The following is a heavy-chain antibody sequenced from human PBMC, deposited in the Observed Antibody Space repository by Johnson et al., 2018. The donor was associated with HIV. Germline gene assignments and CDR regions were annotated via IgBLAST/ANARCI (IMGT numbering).Heavy chain of an antibody. D-gene: IGHD3-16*01. CDR1: GFTFSNYA. Sequence: QVQLVESGGGVVQPGGSLRLSCAASGFTFSNYAMHWVRQAPGKGLEWVAFIRYDGSNKYYADSVKGRFTISRDNSKNTMYLQMNSLRAEDTAVYYCAGSGGVHNNGRCWGEAFDIWGQGTMVTVSS. CDR3: AGSGGVHNNGRCWGEAFDI. J-gene: IGHJ3*02. V-gene: IGHV3-30*02. CDR2: IRYDGSNK.